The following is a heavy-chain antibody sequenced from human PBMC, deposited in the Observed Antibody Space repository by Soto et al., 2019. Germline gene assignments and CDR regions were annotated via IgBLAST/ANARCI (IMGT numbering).Heavy chain of an antibody. CDR3: ARTGDSSGYYYAYYYYGMDV. Sequence: SETLSLTCTVSGGSISSSSYYWGWIRQPPGKGLEWIGSIYYSGSTYYNPSLKSRVTISVDTSKNQFSLKLSSVTAADTAVYYCARTGDSSGYYYAYYYYGMDVWGQGTTVTVSS. J-gene: IGHJ6*02. CDR2: IYYSGST. D-gene: IGHD3-22*01. V-gene: IGHV4-39*07. CDR1: GGSISSSSYY.